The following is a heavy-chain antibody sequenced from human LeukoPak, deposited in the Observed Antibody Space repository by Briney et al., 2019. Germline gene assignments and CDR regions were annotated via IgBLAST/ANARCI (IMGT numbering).Heavy chain of an antibody. CDR1: GFTVSSNY. J-gene: IGHJ4*02. D-gene: IGHD4-23*01. CDR3: ARASQATTVVTPVYFDY. CDR2: IYSGGST. V-gene: IGHV3-53*01. Sequence: GGSLRLSCAASGFTVSSNYMSWVRQAPGKGLEWVSVIYSGGSTYYADSVKGRFTISRDNSKNTLYLQMNSLRAEDTAVYYCARASQATTVVTPVYFDYWGQGTLVTVSS.